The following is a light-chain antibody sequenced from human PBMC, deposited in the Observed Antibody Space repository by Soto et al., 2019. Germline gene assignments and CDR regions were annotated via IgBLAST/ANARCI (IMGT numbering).Light chain of an antibody. Sequence: DVVMTQTPLSLSVTPGQPASISCKSSQSLLHITGETFLFWYLQKPGQSPQLLIYEVSTRVSGVPDRFSGSGSGTDSTLEISRVETDDVGIYYCMQSTQLPPTFGKGTRLEIK. CDR3: MQSTQLPPT. CDR1: QSLLHITGETF. CDR2: EVS. J-gene: IGKJ5*01. V-gene: IGKV2D-29*02.